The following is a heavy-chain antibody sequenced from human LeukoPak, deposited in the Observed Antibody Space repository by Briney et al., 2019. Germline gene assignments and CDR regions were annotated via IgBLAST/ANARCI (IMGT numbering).Heavy chain of an antibody. CDR2: ISSNGGTT. CDR3: ARSSGYGYYFDY. V-gene: IGHV3-64*01. D-gene: IGHD3-22*01. CDR1: GFTFSSDA. J-gene: IGHJ4*02. Sequence: GGSLRLSCAASGFTFSSDAMHWVRQAPGKGLEYDSAISSNGGTTHYGNSVKGRFTVSRDNSKNTLYLQMGSLRAEDMAVYFCARSSGYGYYFDYWGQGTLVTVSS.